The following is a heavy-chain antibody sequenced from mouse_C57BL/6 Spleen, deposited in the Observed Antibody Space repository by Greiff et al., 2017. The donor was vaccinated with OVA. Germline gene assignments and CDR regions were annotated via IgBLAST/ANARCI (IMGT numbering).Heavy chain of an antibody. CDR1: GFTFSSYA. J-gene: IGHJ4*01. V-gene: IGHV5-9-1*02. D-gene: IGHD2-4*01. Sequence: EVKLVESGEGLVKPGGSLKLSCAASGFTFSSYAMSWVRQTSEKRLEWVAYISSGGDYIYYADTVKGRFTISRDNARNTLYLQMSSLKSEDTAMYYCTREGDYDDAMDYWGQGTSVTVSS. CDR3: TREGDYDDAMDY. CDR2: ISSGGDYI.